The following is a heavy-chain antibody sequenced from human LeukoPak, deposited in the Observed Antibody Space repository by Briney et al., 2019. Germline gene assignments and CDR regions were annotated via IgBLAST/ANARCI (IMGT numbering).Heavy chain of an antibody. CDR1: GGSISSGGYY. Sequence: SETLSLTCTVSGGSISSGGYYWSWIRQHPGKGLEWIGYIYYSGSTYYNPSLKSRVTISVDTSKNQFSLKLSSVTAADTAVYYCARDSGVLYGMDAWGQGTTVTVSS. V-gene: IGHV4-31*03. J-gene: IGHJ6*02. CDR2: IYYSGST. D-gene: IGHD4/OR15-4a*01. CDR3: ARDSGVLYGMDA.